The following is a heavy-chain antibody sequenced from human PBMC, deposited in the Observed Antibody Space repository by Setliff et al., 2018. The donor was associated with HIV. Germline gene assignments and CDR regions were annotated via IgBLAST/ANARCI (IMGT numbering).Heavy chain of an antibody. J-gene: IGHJ4*02. CDR1: GYSFSSYW. D-gene: IGHD5-18*01. V-gene: IGHV5-51*01. Sequence: GESLKISCKGSGYSFSSYWIGWVRQMPGKGLEFMGLLYPADSNIRYSPSFQGQVTISADKSISTAYLQWSSLKASDTAMYYCARGQRRYSYGYGYWGQGTLVTVSS. CDR3: ARGQRRYSYGYGY. CDR2: LYPADSNI.